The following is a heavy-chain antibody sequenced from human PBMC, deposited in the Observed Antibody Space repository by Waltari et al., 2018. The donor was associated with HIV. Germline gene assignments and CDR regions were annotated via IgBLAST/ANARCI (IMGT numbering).Heavy chain of an antibody. Sequence: EVQLVESGGGPVKAGESLRLSCVTYGFFLYSYGMTWVRQAAGKGPEWVSSISSSGNFKHYADSVKGRFTISRDNAENSLYLQMNGLRAEDTAIYYCARDSRGSTWSLNWFDPWGQGTLVTVSS. V-gene: IGHV3-21*02. CDR3: ARDSRGSTWSLNWFDP. CDR1: GFFLYSYG. D-gene: IGHD6-6*01. J-gene: IGHJ5*02. CDR2: ISSSGNFK.